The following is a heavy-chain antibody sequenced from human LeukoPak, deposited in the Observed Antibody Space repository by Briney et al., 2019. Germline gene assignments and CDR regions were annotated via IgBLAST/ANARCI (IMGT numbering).Heavy chain of an antibody. D-gene: IGHD3-10*01. Sequence: ASVKVSCKASGYTFTGYYMHWVRQAPGQGLEWMGRINPNSGGTNYAQKFQGRVTMTRDTSISTAYMELSRLRSDDTAVYYCASWGTEDYYYGSGGFDYWGQGTLVTVS. J-gene: IGHJ4*02. V-gene: IGHV1-2*06. CDR2: INPNSGGT. CDR1: GYTFTGYY. CDR3: ASWGTEDYYYGSGGFDY.